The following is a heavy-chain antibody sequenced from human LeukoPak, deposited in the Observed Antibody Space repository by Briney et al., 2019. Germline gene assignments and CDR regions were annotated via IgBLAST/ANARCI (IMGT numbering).Heavy chain of an antibody. CDR2: MDPTGSQK. CDR3: AIWTSGNY. Sequence: GGSLRLSCKASGFTVSNNYMNWVRQAPGKGLEWVANMDPTGSQKRYVDSVRGRFTISKDNPGASLYLDMHSLRAEDTAIYYCAIWTSGNYWGQGTLVTVSS. V-gene: IGHV3-7*01. D-gene: IGHD1-1*01. J-gene: IGHJ4*02. CDR1: GFTVSNNY.